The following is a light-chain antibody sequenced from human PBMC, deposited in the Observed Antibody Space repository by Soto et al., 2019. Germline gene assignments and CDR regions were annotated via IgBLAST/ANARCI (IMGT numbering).Light chain of an antibody. Sequence: SYDRTQPPSVSVAPGQTARITCGGDNIGSDSVHWYQQKPGQAPLLVVYDDSDRPAGIPERFSGFSYGNTATLTISRVEAGDEADYYCQVWDGSSDHYVFGTGTKVTVL. CDR2: DDS. CDR3: QVWDGSSDHYV. V-gene: IGLV3-21*02. CDR1: NIGSDS. J-gene: IGLJ1*01.